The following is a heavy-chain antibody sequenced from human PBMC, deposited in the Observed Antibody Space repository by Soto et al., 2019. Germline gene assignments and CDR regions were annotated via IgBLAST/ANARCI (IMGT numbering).Heavy chain of an antibody. D-gene: IGHD6-13*01. V-gene: IGHV4-30-2*01. CDR1: GGSISSGGYS. CDR3: ARGPLNLTAAGLNWIDP. J-gene: IGHJ5*02. Sequence: SETLSLTCAVSGGSISSGGYSWSWIRQPPGKGLEWIGYIYHSGSTYYNPSLKSRVTISVDRSKNQFSLKLSSVTAADTAVYYCARGPLNLTAAGLNWIDPSGQGTLVTVST. CDR2: IYHSGST.